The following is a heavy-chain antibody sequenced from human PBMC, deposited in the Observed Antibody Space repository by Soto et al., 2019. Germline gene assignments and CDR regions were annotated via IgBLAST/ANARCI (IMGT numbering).Heavy chain of an antibody. CDR2: INPSGGST. V-gene: IGHV1-46*01. J-gene: IGHJ6*04. CDR1: GYTFTSYY. Sequence: GASVKVSCKASGYTFTSYYMHWVRQAPGQGLEWMGIINPSGGSTSYAQRFQGRVTMTRDTSTSTVYMELSSLRSEDTAVYYCVLPDYGSGSYGMSYYYYGMDVWGEGTTVTVSS. D-gene: IGHD3-10*01. CDR3: VLPDYGSGSYGMSYYYYGMDV.